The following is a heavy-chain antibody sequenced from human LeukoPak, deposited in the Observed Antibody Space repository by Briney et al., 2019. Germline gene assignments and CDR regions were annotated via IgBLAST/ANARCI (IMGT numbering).Heavy chain of an antibody. D-gene: IGHD6-19*01. J-gene: IGHJ6*02. CDR3: ARREQQWLVLYYYYYGMDV. Sequence: GGSLRLSCAASGFTFSSYWTSWVRQAPGKGLEWVANIKQDGSEKYYVDSVKGRFTISRGNAKNSLYLQMNSLRAEDTAVYYCARREQQWLVLYYYYYGMDVWGQGTTVTVSS. CDR1: GFTFSSYW. V-gene: IGHV3-7*01. CDR2: IKQDGSEK.